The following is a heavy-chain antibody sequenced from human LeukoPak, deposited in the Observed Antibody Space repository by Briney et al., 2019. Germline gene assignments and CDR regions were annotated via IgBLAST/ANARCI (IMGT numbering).Heavy chain of an antibody. V-gene: IGHV4-59*08. D-gene: IGHD3-10*01. CDR3: ARRVSTYYYGMDV. CDR1: GGSFSGYY. CDR2: IYYSGST. J-gene: IGHJ6*02. Sequence: PSETLSLTCAVYGGSFSGYYWSWIRQPPGKGLEWIGYIYYSGSTNYNPSLKSRVTISVDTSKNQFSLKLSSVTAADTAVYYCARRVSTYYYGMDVWGQGTTVTVSS.